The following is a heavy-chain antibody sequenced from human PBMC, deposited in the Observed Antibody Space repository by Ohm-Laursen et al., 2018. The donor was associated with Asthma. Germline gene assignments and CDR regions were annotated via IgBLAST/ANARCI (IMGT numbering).Heavy chain of an antibody. CDR3: ARDVMEWYLPAFDF. Sequence: SLRLSCTASGFTFSSYAIHWVRRAPGKGLEWVAVWVSYYDGGLKYYADSVNGRFTVSRDDSKNTLYLQMNSLRPDDTAVYYCARDVMEWYLPAFDFWGQGTLVTVSS. V-gene: IGHV3-30-3*01. J-gene: IGHJ4*02. D-gene: IGHD3-3*01. CDR2: WVSYYDGGLK. CDR1: GFTFSSYA.